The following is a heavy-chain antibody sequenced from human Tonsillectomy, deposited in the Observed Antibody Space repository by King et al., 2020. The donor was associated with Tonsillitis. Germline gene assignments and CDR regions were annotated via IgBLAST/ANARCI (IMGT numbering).Heavy chain of an antibody. CDR1: GGSISSYY. J-gene: IGHJ2*01. CDR3: ARATYYYDSSGYYPLYWYFDL. V-gene: IGHV4-59*01. Sequence: VQLQESGPGLVKPSETLSLTCTVSGGSISSYYWCWIRQPPGKGLEWIGYISYSGSTNYNPSLKSRVTISVDTSKNQFSLKLSSVTAADTAVYYCARATYYYDSSGYYPLYWYFDLWGRGTLVTVSS. D-gene: IGHD3-22*01. CDR2: ISYSGST.